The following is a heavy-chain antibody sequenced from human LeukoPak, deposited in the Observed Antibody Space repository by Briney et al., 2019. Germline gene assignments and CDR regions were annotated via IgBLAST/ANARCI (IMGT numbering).Heavy chain of an antibody. CDR1: GFTFSSYG. CDR2: ISYDGSNK. V-gene: IGHV3-30*18. J-gene: IGHJ6*02. Sequence: GGSLRLSCAASGFTFSSYGMHWVRQAPGKGLEWVAVISYDGSNKYYADSVKGRFTISRDNSKNTLYLQMNSLRAEDTAVYYCAKDMNVFRGLPDVWGQGTTATVSS. CDR3: AKDMNVFRGLPDV. D-gene: IGHD2-8*01.